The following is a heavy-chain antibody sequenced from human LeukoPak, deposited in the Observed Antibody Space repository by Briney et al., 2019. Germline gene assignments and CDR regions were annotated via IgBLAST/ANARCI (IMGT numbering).Heavy chain of an antibody. CDR3: ATVDPQRVDLDYGDRNYYYYYYMDV. V-gene: IGHV1-24*01. Sequence: ASVKVSCKVSGYTLTELSMHWVRQAPGKGLEWMGGFDPEDGETIYAQKFQGRVTMTEDTSTDTAYMELSSLRSEDTAVYYCATVDPQRVDLDYGDRNYYYYYYMDVWGKGTTVTISS. D-gene: IGHD4-17*01. J-gene: IGHJ6*03. CDR1: GYTLTELS. CDR2: FDPEDGET.